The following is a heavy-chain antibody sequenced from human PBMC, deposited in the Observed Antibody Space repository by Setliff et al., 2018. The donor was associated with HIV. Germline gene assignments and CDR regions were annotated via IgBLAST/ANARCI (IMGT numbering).Heavy chain of an antibody. CDR1: GASISSFS. V-gene: IGHV4-4*07. CDR3: ARRGWNAYTAFDY. Sequence: PSETLSLTCTVSGASISSFSWSWIRQPAGKGLEWIGRFYSGGITSYNPSLKSRVTMSLDTSKNQFSLKLSSVTAADTAVYYCARRGWNAYTAFDYWGQGTLVTVSS. CDR2: FYSGGIT. J-gene: IGHJ4*02. D-gene: IGHD1-1*01.